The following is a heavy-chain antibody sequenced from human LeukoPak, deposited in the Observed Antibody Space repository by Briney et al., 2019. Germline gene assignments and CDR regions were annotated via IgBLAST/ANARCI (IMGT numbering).Heavy chain of an antibody. V-gene: IGHV1-2*02. CDR1: GYTFTGYY. Sequence: ASVKVSCKASGYTFTGYYMHWVRQAPGQGLEWMGWINPNSGGTNYAQTFQGRVTMTRGKSSSTAYMELSRLRSDDTAVYYCARTKWEQSPGDYWGQGTLVTVSS. CDR2: INPNSGGT. CDR3: ARTKWEQSPGDY. J-gene: IGHJ4*02. D-gene: IGHD1-26*01.